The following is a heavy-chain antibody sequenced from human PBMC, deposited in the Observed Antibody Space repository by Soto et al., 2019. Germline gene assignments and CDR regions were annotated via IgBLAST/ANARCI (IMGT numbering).Heavy chain of an antibody. V-gene: IGHV3-23*01. J-gene: IGHJ4*02. D-gene: IGHD4-17*01. CDR3: AKNAMSTVTSRGHYFAS. Sequence: GGSLRLSCAASGFTFNTYAMSWVRQAPGEGLEWVSGIGGGTGATYNADSVKGRFIISRDNSKNTLYLQMNNLRVEDTAVYYCAKNAMSTVTSRGHYFASWGQGTLVTGSS. CDR1: GFTFNTYA. CDR2: IGGGTGAT.